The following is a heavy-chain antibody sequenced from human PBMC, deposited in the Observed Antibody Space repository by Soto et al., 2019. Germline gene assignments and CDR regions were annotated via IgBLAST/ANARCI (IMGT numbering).Heavy chain of an antibody. CDR3: ARGPGGPDGPGDY. V-gene: IGHV1-3*01. CDR1: GYTFTSYA. D-gene: IGHD2-15*01. CDR2: IDAGNGNT. Sequence: QVPLVQSGAEVKKPGASVKVSCKASGYTFTSYAMHWVRQAPGQRLEWMGWIDAGNGNTKYSQKFQGRVTITRDTSASTAYMELSSLRSEDTAVYYCARGPGGPDGPGDYWGQGTLVTVSS. J-gene: IGHJ4*02.